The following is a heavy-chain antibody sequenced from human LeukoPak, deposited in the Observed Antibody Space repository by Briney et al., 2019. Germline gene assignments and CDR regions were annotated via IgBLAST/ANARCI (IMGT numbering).Heavy chain of an antibody. CDR1: GGSIGSYY. Sequence: PSETLSLTCTVSGGSIGSYYWSWIRQPPGKGLEWIGYIYYSGSTNYNPSLKSRVTISVDTSKNQFSLKLSSVTAADTAVYYCARDTAARPLDYWGQGTLVTVSS. D-gene: IGHD6-6*01. CDR2: IYYSGST. J-gene: IGHJ4*02. CDR3: ARDTAARPLDY. V-gene: IGHV4-59*01.